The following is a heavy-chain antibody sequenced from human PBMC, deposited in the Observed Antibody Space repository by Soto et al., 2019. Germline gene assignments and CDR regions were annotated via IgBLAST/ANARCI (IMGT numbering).Heavy chain of an antibody. CDR2: INPSGGST. CDR3: ALGITMVRGVIIRVDYFDY. V-gene: IGHV1-46*01. Sequence: ASVKVSCKASGYTFTSYYMHWVRQAPGQGPEWMGIINPSGGSTSYAQKFQGRVTMTRDTSTSTVYMELSSLRSEDTAVYYCALGITMVRGVIIRVDYFDYWGQGTLVTVSS. D-gene: IGHD3-10*01. CDR1: GYTFTSYY. J-gene: IGHJ4*02.